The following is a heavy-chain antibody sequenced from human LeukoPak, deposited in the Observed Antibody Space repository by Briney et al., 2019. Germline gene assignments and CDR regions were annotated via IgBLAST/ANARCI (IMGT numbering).Heavy chain of an antibody. V-gene: IGHV1-18*01. J-gene: IGHJ4*02. Sequence: GASVKVSCKASGYNFISYGISWVRQAPGQGLEWMGWISAYNGNTNYAQSLQGRVTMTTGTSTSTAYMDPRSLRSDDTAVYYCARVLIAVAETIDYWGQGTLVTVSS. CDR2: ISAYNGNT. CDR1: GYNFISYG. D-gene: IGHD6-19*01. CDR3: ARVLIAVAETIDY.